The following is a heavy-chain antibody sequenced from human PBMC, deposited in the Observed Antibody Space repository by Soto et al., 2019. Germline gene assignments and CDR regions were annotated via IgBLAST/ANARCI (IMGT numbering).Heavy chain of an antibody. D-gene: IGHD3-10*01. CDR1: GYTFRTYA. Sequence: ASVKVSCKTSGYTFRTYAIHWVRQAPGQRLEWLGNINVGNGKTEYSQKFQDRVTITGDTSASTGYMELSRLTSQDTAIYYCARGDGPGSWRYDHWG. V-gene: IGHV1-3*01. J-gene: IGHJ4*01. CDR3: ARGDGPGSWRYDH. CDR2: INVGNGKT.